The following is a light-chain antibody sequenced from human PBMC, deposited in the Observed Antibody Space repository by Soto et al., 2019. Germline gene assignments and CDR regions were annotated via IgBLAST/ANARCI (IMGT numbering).Light chain of an antibody. V-gene: IGKV3-15*01. Sequence: EIVMTQSPATLSVSPGERATLSCRASQSVSSNLAWYQQKPGQAPRLLIYGASTRATGIPARFSGSGSGTEFTLTISSLQSEDFAVYYCKQYSSWPPWTFGQGTKVEIK. CDR2: GAS. CDR1: QSVSSN. J-gene: IGKJ1*01. CDR3: KQYSSWPPWT.